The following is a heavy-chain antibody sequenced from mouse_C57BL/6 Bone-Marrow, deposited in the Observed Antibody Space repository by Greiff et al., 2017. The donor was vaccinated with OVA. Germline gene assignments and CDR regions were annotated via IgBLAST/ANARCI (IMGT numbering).Heavy chain of an antibody. CDR1: GFSFNTYA. J-gene: IGHJ3*01. V-gene: IGHV10-1*01. CDR3: VREDSNRFAY. D-gene: IGHD2-5*01. Sequence: GGGLVQPKGSLKLSCAASGFSFNTYAMNWVRQAPGKGLEWVARIRSKSNNYATYYADSVKDRFTISRDDSESMLYLQMNNLKTEDTAMYYCVREDSNRFAYWGQGTLVTVSA. CDR2: IRSKSNNYAT.